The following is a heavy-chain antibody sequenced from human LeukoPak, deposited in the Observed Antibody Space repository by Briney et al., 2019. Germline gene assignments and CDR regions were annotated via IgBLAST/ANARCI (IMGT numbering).Heavy chain of an antibody. Sequence: GSVQFSCQASAYTFTSYAISWMRQAPGQGLEWMGWISVYNGNTNYAQKLQGRVTMTTDTSTNTAYMELRSLRFDDTAVYYCARDLAGIVGVTAWFDPWGQGTLVTVSS. D-gene: IGHD1-26*01. V-gene: IGHV1-18*01. CDR2: ISVYNGNT. J-gene: IGHJ5*02. CDR1: AYTFTSYA. CDR3: ARDLAGIVGVTAWFDP.